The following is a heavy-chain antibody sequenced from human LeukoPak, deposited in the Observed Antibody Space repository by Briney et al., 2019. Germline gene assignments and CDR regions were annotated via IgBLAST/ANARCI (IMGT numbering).Heavy chain of an antibody. CDR3: AKESYYYDSTGYKAYYFDY. J-gene: IGHJ4*02. CDR2: ISGSGDGT. CDR1: RFTFSNYA. D-gene: IGHD3-22*01. V-gene: IGHV3-23*01. Sequence: GGSLRLSCAASRFTFSNYAMSWVRQAPGKGLEWVSVISGSGDGTYYADPVKGRFTISRDTSKNTLYLQMNSLRAEDTAVYYCAKESYYYDSTGYKAYYFDYWGQGTLVTVSS.